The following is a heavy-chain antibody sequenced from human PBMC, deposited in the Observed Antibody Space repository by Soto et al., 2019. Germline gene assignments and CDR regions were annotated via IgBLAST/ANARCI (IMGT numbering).Heavy chain of an antibody. V-gene: IGHV3-23*05. CDR1: GFPFRNFA. J-gene: IGHJ4*02. CDR2: ISNSVSST. D-gene: IGHD2-2*01. CDR3: ARADLLWDSFDL. Sequence: GGSLRLSCAASGFPFRNFAMAWVRQAPGKGLEWVSIISNSVSSTYHGDSVKGRFTTSRDNSKGTLSLHMRGVRIDDTAVYFCARADLLWDSFDLWGQGTLVTVSS.